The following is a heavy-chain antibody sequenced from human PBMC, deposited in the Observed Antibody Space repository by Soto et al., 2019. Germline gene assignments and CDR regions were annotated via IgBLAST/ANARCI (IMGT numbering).Heavy chain of an antibody. V-gene: IGHV6-1*01. D-gene: IGHD2-2*01. CDR3: ARVGGECSSTSCHAASDG. CDR2: TYYRSKWYN. CDR1: GDSVSGNSAA. J-gene: IGHJ6*02. Sequence: QTLSLPCAISGDSVSGNSAAWNWIRQSPSRGLEWLGRTYYRSKWYNDYAVSVKSRITINPDTSKNQFSLQLNSVTPEDTAVYYCARVGGECSSTSCHAASDGWGQGTTVTVSS.